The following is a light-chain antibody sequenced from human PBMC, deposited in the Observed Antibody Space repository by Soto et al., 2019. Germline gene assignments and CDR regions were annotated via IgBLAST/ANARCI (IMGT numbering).Light chain of an antibody. J-gene: IGKJ1*01. V-gene: IGKV1-13*02. CDR2: DVS. CDR3: QQYNGYSRT. CDR1: QGIRND. Sequence: AIQMTKSPSSLSASVGDRVTITCRASQGIRNDLGWYQQKPGKAPYLLISDVSSLERGVPSRFSGSGSGTEFTLTISSMQPDDFATFYCQQYNGYSRTFGQGTKVDIK.